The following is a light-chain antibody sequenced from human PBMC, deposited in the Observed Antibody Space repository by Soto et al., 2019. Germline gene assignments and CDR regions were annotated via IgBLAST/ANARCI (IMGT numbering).Light chain of an antibody. CDR2: AAS. Sequence: DIQMTQSPSTLSASVGDRVTITCRASQSIDNWLAWYQQKPGKAPKLLIYAASTLETGVPSRFSGSGSGTEFTLTIKSLQPDDFATYYCQQFSSHSTFGQGTKVDIK. V-gene: IGKV1-5*01. CDR1: QSIDNW. J-gene: IGKJ1*01. CDR3: QQFSSHST.